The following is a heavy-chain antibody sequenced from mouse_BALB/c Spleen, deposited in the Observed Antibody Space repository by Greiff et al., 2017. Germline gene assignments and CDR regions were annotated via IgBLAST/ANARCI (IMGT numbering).Heavy chain of an antibody. CDR1: GFTLSSYT. V-gene: IGHV5-12-2*01. Sequence: DVMLVESGGGLVQPGGSLKLSCAASGFTLSSYTMSWVRQTPEKRLEWVAYISNGGGSTYYPDTVKGRFTIYSDNAKNTLYLQMSSLKSEDTAMYYCARQDDGYYSWVAYWGQGTLVTVSA. J-gene: IGHJ3*01. D-gene: IGHD2-3*01. CDR2: ISNGGGST. CDR3: ARQDDGYYSWVAY.